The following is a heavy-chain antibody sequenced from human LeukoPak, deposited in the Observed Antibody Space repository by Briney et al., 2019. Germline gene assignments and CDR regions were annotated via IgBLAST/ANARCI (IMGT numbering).Heavy chain of an antibody. V-gene: IGHV4-34*01. J-gene: IGHJ3*02. CDR2: INHSGST. Sequence: SETLSLTCAVYGGSFSGYYWSWIHQPPGKGLEWIGEINHSGSTNYNPSLKSRVTISVDTSKNQFSLKLSPVTAADTAVYYCARGGRNNIVVVVAAGLDIWGQGTMVTVSS. CDR1: GGSFSGYY. D-gene: IGHD2-15*01. CDR3: ARGGRNNIVVVVAAGLDI.